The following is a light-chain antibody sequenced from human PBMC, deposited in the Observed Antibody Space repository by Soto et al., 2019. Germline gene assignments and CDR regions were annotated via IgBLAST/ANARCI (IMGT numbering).Light chain of an antibody. CDR2: GAS. V-gene: IGKV3-20*01. CDR1: QSVGSNF. CDR3: QQYGTSPT. Sequence: EIGLTQSPGTLSLSPGERATLSCRASQSVGSNFLAWYQQKVGQAPRPLIYGASSRATGIPDRFSGSGSGTDFTLTISRLEPGDFAVYYCQQYGTSPTFGQGTKVDIK. J-gene: IGKJ1*01.